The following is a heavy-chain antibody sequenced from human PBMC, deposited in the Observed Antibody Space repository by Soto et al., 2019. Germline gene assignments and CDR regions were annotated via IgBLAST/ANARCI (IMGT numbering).Heavy chain of an antibody. CDR3: AAIVVGATRHSDVAH. V-gene: IGHV4-39*01. Sequence: PSETLSLTCTVSVAPITSNDYFWAWIGQPPGRGLEFIASMHTSWGIYHALSLKSRATMSLDTSGNQFSLKLQSGTSADTAIYFCAAIVVGATRHSDVAHRGQGTLVTV. CDR1: VAPITSNDYF. CDR2: MHTSWGI. J-gene: IGHJ4*02. D-gene: IGHD2-2*01.